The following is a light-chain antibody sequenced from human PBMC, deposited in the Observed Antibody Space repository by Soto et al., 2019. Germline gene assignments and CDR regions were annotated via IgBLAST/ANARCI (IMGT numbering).Light chain of an antibody. J-gene: IGLJ2*01. Sequence: QSALTQPPSASGSPGQSVTISCTGTSSDFGGYNYVSWYQQHPGKAPKLMIYEVSKRPSGVPDRFSGSKSGNTASLTVSGLQAEDEADYYCSSYAGSNIVVFGGGTQLTVL. CDR3: SSYAGSNIVV. CDR1: SSDFGGYNY. CDR2: EVS. V-gene: IGLV2-8*01.